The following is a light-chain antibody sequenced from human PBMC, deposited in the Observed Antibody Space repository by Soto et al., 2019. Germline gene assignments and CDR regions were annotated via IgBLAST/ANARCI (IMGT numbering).Light chain of an antibody. CDR3: QQYNNWPSWT. J-gene: IGKJ1*01. CDR2: GAS. Sequence: VMTQSPLSLPVTLGQPASISCRASQSVSSNLAWYQQKPGQAPRLLIYGASTRATGIPARFSGSGSGTEFTLTISSLQSEDFAVYYCQQYNNWPSWTFGQGTKVDI. CDR1: QSVSSN. V-gene: IGKV3-15*01.